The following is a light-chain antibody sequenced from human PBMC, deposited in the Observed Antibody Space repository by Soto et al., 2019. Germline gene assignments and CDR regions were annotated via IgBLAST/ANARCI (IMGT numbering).Light chain of an antibody. CDR2: DVS. CDR3: SSYTSTNTLI. CDR1: SSDVGGYNS. J-gene: IGLJ2*01. V-gene: IGLV2-14*03. Sequence: QSALTQPASVSGSPGQSITISCTGTSSDVGGYNSVSWYQQHPDKAPQLKMFDVSHRPSGISDRFSGSKSGNTASLTISGLQSEDEADYYCSSYTSTNTLIFGGGTKVTVL.